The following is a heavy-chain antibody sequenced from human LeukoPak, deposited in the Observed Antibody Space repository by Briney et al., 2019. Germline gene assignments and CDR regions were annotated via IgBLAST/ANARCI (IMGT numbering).Heavy chain of an antibody. Sequence: ASVTVSCKASGYTFNSCGISWVRQAPGQGLEWMGWISAYNGNTNYAQKFQGRVTMTTDTSSSTAYMELRSLRSDDTAVYYCARDWADRSDYWGQGTLVTVSS. CDR3: ARDWADRSDY. V-gene: IGHV1-18*01. CDR1: GYTFNSCG. D-gene: IGHD3-22*01. J-gene: IGHJ4*02. CDR2: ISAYNGNT.